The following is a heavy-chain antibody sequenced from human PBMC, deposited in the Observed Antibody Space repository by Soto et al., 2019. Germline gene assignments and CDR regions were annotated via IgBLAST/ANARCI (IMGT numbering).Heavy chain of an antibody. CDR2: ISYDGSNK. Sequence: GGSLRLSCAASGFTFSSYAMHWVRQAPGKGLEWVAVISYDGSNKYYADSVKGRFTISRDNSKNTLYLQMNSLRAEDTAVYYCARDKGGTVTTMDAFDIWGQGTMVTVSS. D-gene: IGHD4-17*01. CDR3: ARDKGGTVTTMDAFDI. CDR1: GFTFSSYA. V-gene: IGHV3-30-3*01. J-gene: IGHJ3*02.